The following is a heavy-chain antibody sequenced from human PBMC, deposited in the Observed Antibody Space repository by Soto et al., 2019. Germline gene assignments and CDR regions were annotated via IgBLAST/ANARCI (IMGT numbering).Heavy chain of an antibody. D-gene: IGHD6-13*01. CDR3: ARAAMEGSSWPFDN. J-gene: IGHJ4*02. V-gene: IGHV4-4*02. CDR2: IYHSGST. CDR1: GGSISSSNW. Sequence: QVQLQESGPGLVKPSGTLSLTCAVSGGSISSSNWWSWVRQPPGKGLEWIGEIYHSGSTNYNPSLKTGVTVSGEKSKNQFFLKLSSVTAADTAVYYFARAAMEGSSWPFDNWGQGTLVTVSS.